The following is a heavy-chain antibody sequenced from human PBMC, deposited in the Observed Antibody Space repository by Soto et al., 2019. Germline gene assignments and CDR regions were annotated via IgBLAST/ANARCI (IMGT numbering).Heavy chain of an antibody. CDR1: GGTFSSYT. CDR3: ARDAGIAAAGTSY. V-gene: IGHV1-69*08. CDR2: IIPILGIA. D-gene: IGHD6-13*01. J-gene: IGHJ4*02. Sequence: QLVESGAGVKEPWSSVKVSFKASGGTFSSYTIKWVGQAPGQGPEWMGRIIPILGIANYAQKFQGRVTITADKSTSTAYMELSSLRSEDTAVYYCARDAGIAAAGTSYWGQGTLVTVSS.